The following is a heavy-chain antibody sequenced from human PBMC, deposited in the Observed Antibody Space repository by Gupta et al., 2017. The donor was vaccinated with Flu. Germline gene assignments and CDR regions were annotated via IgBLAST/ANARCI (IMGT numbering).Heavy chain of an antibody. CDR2: TIPILAMA. J-gene: IGHJ4*02. V-gene: IGHV1-69*02. CDR3: ATSYGSGDSPFDN. D-gene: IGHD3-10*01. CDR1: GGTFDAHS. Sequence: HVQRVQSRAEVKKPGSSVKVSCKTSGGTFDAHSIYWLRQAPGQRLEWMGRTIPILAMANFSRKFQGRVMITTDTSKTTAYMELRSLRSEDTDVYYCATSYGSGDSPFDNWGQGTQVTVSS.